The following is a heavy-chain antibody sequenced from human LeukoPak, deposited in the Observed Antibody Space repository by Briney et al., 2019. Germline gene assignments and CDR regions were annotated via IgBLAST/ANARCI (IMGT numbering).Heavy chain of an antibody. D-gene: IGHD5-18*01. CDR3: ARVDTVMAYYFDL. Sequence: PAGSLRLSCAASGLTVSTNFMTWVRQAPPKGLHWVSTIYSGGTTYYADSVMGRFTICRYNSRNTLYLQMNSLRAEDTAVYYCARVDTVMAYYFDLRGQGTLVTVSS. CDR1: GLTVSTNF. V-gene: IGHV3-53*04. CDR2: IYSGGTT. J-gene: IGHJ4*02.